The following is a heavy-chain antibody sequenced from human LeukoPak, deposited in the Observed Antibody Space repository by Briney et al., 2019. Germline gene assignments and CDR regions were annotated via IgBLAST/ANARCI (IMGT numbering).Heavy chain of an antibody. CDR1: GFTFSSYA. CDR2: ISGSGGST. J-gene: IGHJ4*02. CDR3: AKGGAIFGVVTRYFDY. V-gene: IGHV3-23*01. D-gene: IGHD3-3*01. Sequence: PGGSLRLSCAASGFTFSSYAMSWVRQAPGKGLEWVSAISGSGGSTYYADSVKGRFTISRDNSKNTLYLQMNSLRAEDTAVYYCAKGGAIFGVVTRYFDYWGQGTLVTVSS.